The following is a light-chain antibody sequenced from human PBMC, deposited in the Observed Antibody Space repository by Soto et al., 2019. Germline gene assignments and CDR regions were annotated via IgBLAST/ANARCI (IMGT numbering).Light chain of an antibody. CDR3: QQYNSYSSLT. V-gene: IGKV1-5*01. J-gene: IGKJ4*01. CDR2: DAS. Sequence: DIPLTQSHSTLSAFVSERVTIXRRTSQSVNSWLAWYQQRPGKAPKLLIYDASSLESGVPSRFSGSGSGTEFTLTISSLQPDDFATYYCQQYNSYSSLTFGGGTKVDI. CDR1: QSVNSW.